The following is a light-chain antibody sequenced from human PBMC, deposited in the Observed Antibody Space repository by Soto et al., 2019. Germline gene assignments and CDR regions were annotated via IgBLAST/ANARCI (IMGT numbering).Light chain of an antibody. V-gene: IGLV7-46*01. Sequence: QAVVTQEPSLTVSPGGTGTLTCGCSTGAVTSSHYPYWFQQKPGQAPRTLIYETSNKYSWTPARFSGSLLGDKAALTLSGAQPEDEAEYYCLLSYSDTRSGVFGGGTKLTVL. CDR1: TGAVTSSHY. CDR2: ETS. J-gene: IGLJ2*01. CDR3: LLSYSDTRSGV.